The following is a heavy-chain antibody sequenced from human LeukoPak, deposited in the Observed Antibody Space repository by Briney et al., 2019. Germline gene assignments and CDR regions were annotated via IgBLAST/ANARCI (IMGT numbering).Heavy chain of an antibody. D-gene: IGHD2-8*01. CDR1: GGSISSTTYY. CDR3: ARDRACSNGVCSYFGY. J-gene: IGHJ4*02. Sequence: SETLSLTRIVPGGSISSTTYYWGWIRQPPGKGLEWIGSIYYSGSTWYNPSLKSRVTVSADTSKNQFSLKLTSVTAADTAVYYCARDRACSNGVCSYFGYWGQGTVVTVSS. V-gene: IGHV4-39*01. CDR2: IYYSGST.